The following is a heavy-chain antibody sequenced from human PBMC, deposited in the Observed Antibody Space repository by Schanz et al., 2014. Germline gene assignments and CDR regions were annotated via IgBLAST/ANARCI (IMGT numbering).Heavy chain of an antibody. CDR2: ISYDGNTK. CDR3: ARDLLVSHYDFWSGNDY. V-gene: IGHV3-30-3*01. CDR1: GFTFNSYA. D-gene: IGHD3-3*01. J-gene: IGHJ4*02. Sequence: QVQLVESGGGVVQPGGSLRLSCAASGFTFNSYAFHWVRQAPSKGLEWVALISYDGNTKYYADSVKGRFTISRDNSKNTLYLQMNSLRADDTAVYYCARDLLVSHYDFWSGNDYWGQGTLVTVSS.